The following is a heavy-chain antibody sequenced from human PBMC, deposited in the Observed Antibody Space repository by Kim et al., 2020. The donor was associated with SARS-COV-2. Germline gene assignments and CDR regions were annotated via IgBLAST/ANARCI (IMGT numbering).Heavy chain of an antibody. Sequence: GGSLRLSCVASGFSFRVYWMSWIRQAPGKGLEWVANIKEDRSEKYYVDSVKGRFTISRDNAKNSLYLQMNSLRAEDTAVYYCARDGLDCSSTSCYPLQGANFDYWGQGTLVTVSS. CDR1: GFSFRVYW. V-gene: IGHV3-7*03. D-gene: IGHD2-2*01. J-gene: IGHJ4*02. CDR2: IKEDRSEK. CDR3: ARDGLDCSSTSCYPLQGANFDY.